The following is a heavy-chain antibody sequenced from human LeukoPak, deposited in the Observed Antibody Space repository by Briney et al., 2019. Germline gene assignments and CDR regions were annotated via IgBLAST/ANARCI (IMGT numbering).Heavy chain of an antibody. Sequence: GGSLRLSCAASGFTVSSNYMSWVRQAPGKGLEWVSVIYSGGSTYYADSVKGRFAISRHNSKNTLYLQMNSLRAEDTAVYYCARLIEYSSSSLVPDYYYYGMDVWGQGTTVTVSS. J-gene: IGHJ6*02. D-gene: IGHD6-6*01. V-gene: IGHV3-53*01. CDR3: ARLIEYSSSSLVPDYYYYGMDV. CDR1: GFTVSSNY. CDR2: IYSGGST.